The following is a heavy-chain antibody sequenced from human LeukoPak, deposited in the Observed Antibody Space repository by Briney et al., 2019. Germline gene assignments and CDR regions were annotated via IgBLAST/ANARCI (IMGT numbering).Heavy chain of an antibody. Sequence: GGSLRLSCAASGFTFSSYSMNWVRQAPGKGLEWVSSISSSSSYIYYADSVKGRFTISRDNAKNSLYLQMNSLRAEDTAVYYCARSFCSGGSCYKEDALDIWGQGTMVTVSS. CDR3: ARSFCSGGSCYKEDALDI. J-gene: IGHJ3*02. D-gene: IGHD2-15*01. CDR2: ISSSSSYI. V-gene: IGHV3-21*01. CDR1: GFTFSSYS.